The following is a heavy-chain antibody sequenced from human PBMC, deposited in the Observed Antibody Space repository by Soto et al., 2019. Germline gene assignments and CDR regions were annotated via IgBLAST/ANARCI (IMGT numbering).Heavy chain of an antibody. V-gene: IGHV3-20*04. D-gene: IGHD3-22*01. CDR3: ARVPISGYPKYHFDY. Sequence: SGGSLRLSCAASGFTFDDYGMSWARQAPGKGLEWVSGVNWNGGSTGYVDSVKGRVTISRDNAKDSLYLQMDSLRAEDTALYYCARVPISGYPKYHFDYWGQGTLVTVSS. CDR2: VNWNGGST. J-gene: IGHJ4*02. CDR1: GFTFDDYG.